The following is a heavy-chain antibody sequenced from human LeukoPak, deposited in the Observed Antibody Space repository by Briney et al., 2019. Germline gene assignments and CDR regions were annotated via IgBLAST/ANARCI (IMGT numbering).Heavy chain of an antibody. CDR2: IRYDGSNE. D-gene: IGHD7-27*01. J-gene: IGHJ3*02. V-gene: IGHV3-30*02. CDR3: GRDLNWGAFDI. CDR1: GFTFSSYG. Sequence: GGSLRLSCAASGFTFSSYGMHWVRQAPGKGLEWVSFIRYDGSNEYYADSVRGRFTISRDNSRSMVWLQMNSLTAEDTAMYYCGRDLNWGAFDIRGLGTLVTVSS.